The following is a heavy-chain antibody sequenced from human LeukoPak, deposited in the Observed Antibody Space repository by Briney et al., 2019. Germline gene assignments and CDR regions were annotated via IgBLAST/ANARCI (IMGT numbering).Heavy chain of an antibody. CDR3: TASGSYKYFQH. V-gene: IGHV3-15*01. CDR1: GFTFNTYS. Sequence: GGSLRLSCTTSGFTFNTYSMSWVRQAPGKGLEWVGRIKSKTDGGTTDYAAPVKGRFTISRDDSKNTLYLQMNSLKTEDTAVYYCTASGSYKYFQHWGQGTLVTVSS. J-gene: IGHJ1*01. CDR2: IKSKTDGGTT. D-gene: IGHD1-26*01.